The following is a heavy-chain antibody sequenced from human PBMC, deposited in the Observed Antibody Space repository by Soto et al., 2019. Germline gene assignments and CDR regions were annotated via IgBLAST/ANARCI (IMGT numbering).Heavy chain of an antibody. J-gene: IGHJ4*02. CDR3: ARGSSVEAGDY. V-gene: IGHV4-39*07. Sequence: SETLSLTCTVSGGSISSSSYYWGWIRQPPGKGLEWIGSIYYSGSTYYNPSLKSRVTISVDTSKNQFSLKLSSVTAADTAVYYCARGSSVEAGDYWGQGTLVTVSS. D-gene: IGHD6-19*01. CDR2: IYYSGST. CDR1: GGSISSSSYY.